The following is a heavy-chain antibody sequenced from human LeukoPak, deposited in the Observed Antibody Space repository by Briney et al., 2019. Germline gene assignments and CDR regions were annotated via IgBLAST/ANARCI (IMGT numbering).Heavy chain of an antibody. V-gene: IGHV4-59*01. Sequence: KPSETLSLTCTVSGGSMSSYYWSWIRQPPGKGLEYIGYIYYSGSTNYNPSLKSRATISVDTSKNQFSLKLSSVTAADTAVYYCARYHSGYFDYWGQGTLVTVSS. CDR2: IYYSGST. J-gene: IGHJ4*02. CDR1: GGSMSSYY. CDR3: ARYHSGYFDY.